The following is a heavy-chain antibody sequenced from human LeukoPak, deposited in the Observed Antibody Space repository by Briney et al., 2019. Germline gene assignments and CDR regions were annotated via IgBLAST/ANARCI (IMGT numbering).Heavy chain of an antibody. V-gene: IGHV1-18*04. CDR1: GYTFTSYG. CDR2: ISAYNGNT. CDR3: ARDGHAGIAAAGIADY. D-gene: IGHD6-13*01. Sequence: GASVKVSCKASGYTFTSYGISWVRQAPGQGLEWMGWISAYNGNTNYAQKLQGRVTMTTDTSTSTAYMELRSLRSDDTAVYYCARDGHAGIAAAGIADYWGQGTLVTVSS. J-gene: IGHJ4*02.